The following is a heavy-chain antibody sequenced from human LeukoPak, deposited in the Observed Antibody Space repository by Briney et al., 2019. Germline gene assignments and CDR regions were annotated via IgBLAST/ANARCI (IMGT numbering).Heavy chain of an antibody. CDR2: IYTSGST. J-gene: IGHJ4*02. V-gene: IGHV4-4*07. CDR3: ARDLVAAAGEYYFDY. Sequence: SETLSLTCTVSGGSMSSYYWSRIRQPAGKGLEWIGRIYTSGSTNYNPSLKSRVTMSVDTSKNQFSLKLSSVTAADTAVYYCARDLVAAAGEYYFDYWGQGTLVTVSS. D-gene: IGHD6-13*01. CDR1: GGSMSSYY.